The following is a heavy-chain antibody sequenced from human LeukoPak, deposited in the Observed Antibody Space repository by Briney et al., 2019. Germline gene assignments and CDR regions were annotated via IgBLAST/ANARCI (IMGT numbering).Heavy chain of an antibody. J-gene: IGHJ4*02. Sequence: SETLSLTCTVSGGSISSGGYYWSWIRQPPGKGLEWIGYIYHSGSTYYNPSLKSRVTISVDRSKNQFSLKLSSVTAADTAVYYCARGVYSNPLDYWGQGTLVTVSS. D-gene: IGHD4-11*01. CDR3: ARGVYSNPLDY. CDR1: GGSISSGGYY. CDR2: IYHSGST. V-gene: IGHV4-30-2*01.